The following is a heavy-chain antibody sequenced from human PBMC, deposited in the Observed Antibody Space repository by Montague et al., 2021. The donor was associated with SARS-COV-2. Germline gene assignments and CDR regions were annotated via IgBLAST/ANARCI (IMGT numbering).Heavy chain of an antibody. D-gene: IGHD3-9*01. V-gene: IGHV2-5*02. CDR2: IYWDDDK. Sequence: PALVKPTQTLTLTCTFSESSLSTIGVGVGWIRQPPGKALEWLALIYWDDDKRYSPFLRSRLTITKDTSKNQVVLTMTNMDPVDTATYFCAHSSGVDWLPRSWSDSWGQGTLVTVSS. J-gene: IGHJ5*01. CDR3: AHSSGVDWLPRSWSDS. CDR1: ESSLSTIGVG.